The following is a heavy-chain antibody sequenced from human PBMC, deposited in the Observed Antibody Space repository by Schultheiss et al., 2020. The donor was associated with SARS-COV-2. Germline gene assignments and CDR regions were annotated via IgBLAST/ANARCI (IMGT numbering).Heavy chain of an antibody. CDR3: AKSRTATTFDPFDV. Sequence: GGSLRLSCAASGFTFSDHYMDWVRQAPGKGLEWVGRTRNKANSYTTEYAASVKGRFTISRDDSKNSLYLQMNSLRAEDTAVYYCAKSRTATTFDPFDVWGQGTMVTVSS. J-gene: IGHJ3*01. CDR1: GFTFSDHY. D-gene: IGHD1-14*01. CDR2: TRNKANSYTT. V-gene: IGHV3-72*01.